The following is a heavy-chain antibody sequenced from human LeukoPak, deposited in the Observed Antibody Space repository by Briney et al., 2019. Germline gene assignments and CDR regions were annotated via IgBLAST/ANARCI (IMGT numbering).Heavy chain of an antibody. J-gene: IGHJ6*02. D-gene: IGHD2-15*01. CDR1: GFTFSTYP. Sequence: GGSLRLSCAASGFTFSTYPMHWVRQAPGKGLEWVASILYDGSDKVFPDSVKGRFAISRDNSNNTLYLQMNSLRPEDTAVYFCARDRVAVYCSGGNCQSRYYYYDMDVWGQGTTVTVSS. V-gene: IGHV3-30*09. CDR2: ILYDGSDK. CDR3: ARDRVAVYCSGGNCQSRYYYYDMDV.